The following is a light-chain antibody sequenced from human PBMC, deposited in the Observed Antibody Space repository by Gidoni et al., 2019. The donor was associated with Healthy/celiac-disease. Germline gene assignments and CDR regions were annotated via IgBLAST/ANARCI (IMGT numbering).Light chain of an antibody. CDR3: QQYNNWPPLT. CDR2: GAS. Sequence: EIVMTQSPPTLSVSPGERATLSCRASQSVSSNLAWYQQKPGQAPRLLIYGASTRDTGIPARFSGSGSGTEFTLTISSLQSEDFAVYYCQQYNNWPPLTFGQGTKVEIK. V-gene: IGKV3-15*01. J-gene: IGKJ1*01. CDR1: QSVSSN.